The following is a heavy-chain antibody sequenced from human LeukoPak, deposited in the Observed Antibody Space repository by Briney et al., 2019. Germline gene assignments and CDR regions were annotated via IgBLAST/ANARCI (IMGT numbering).Heavy chain of an antibody. J-gene: IGHJ4*02. CDR1: GFLVSSNY. V-gene: IGHV3-53*01. CDR3: ARDPGYYGSFDY. D-gene: IGHD3-10*01. Sequence: GGSLRLSCAASGFLVSSNYMSWVRQAPGKGLEWVSVIYSGGSTYYADSVKGRFTISRDNSKNTLYVQMNSLRAEDTAVYYCARDPGYYGSFDYWVQGPLVTVSS. CDR2: IYSGGST.